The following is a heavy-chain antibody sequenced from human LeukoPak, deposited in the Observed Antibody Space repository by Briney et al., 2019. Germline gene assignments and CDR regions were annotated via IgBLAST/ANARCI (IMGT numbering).Heavy chain of an antibody. V-gene: IGHV4-34*01. Sequence: SETLSLTCAVYGGSFSGYYWSWIRQPPGKGLEWIGEINHSGSTNYNPSLKSRVTISVDTSKNQFSLKLSSVTAADTAVYYCAREHGYCGGSSCYTILYYYYYYMDVWGKGTTVTVSS. CDR2: INHSGST. CDR3: AREHGYCGGSSCYTILYYYYYYMDV. CDR1: GGSFSGYY. D-gene: IGHD2-2*02. J-gene: IGHJ6*03.